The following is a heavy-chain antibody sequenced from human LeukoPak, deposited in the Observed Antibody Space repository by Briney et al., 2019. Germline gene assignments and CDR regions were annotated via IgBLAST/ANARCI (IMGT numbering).Heavy chain of an antibody. V-gene: IGHV3-11*01. Sequence: GGFLRLSCAASGFTFSDYYMSWIRQAPGKGLEWVSYISSSGSTIYYADSVKGRFTISRDNAKNSLYLQMNSLRAEDTAVYYCARTPSSFWSGYGYFDYWGQGTLVTVSS. CDR1: GFTFSDYY. CDR3: ARTPSSFWSGYGYFDY. CDR2: ISSSGSTI. J-gene: IGHJ4*02. D-gene: IGHD3-3*01.